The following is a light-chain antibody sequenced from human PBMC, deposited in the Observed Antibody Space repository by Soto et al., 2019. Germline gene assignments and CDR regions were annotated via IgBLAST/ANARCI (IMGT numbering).Light chain of an antibody. CDR1: SSYVGGYNY. Sequence: QSVLTQPPSASGSPGQSVTISCTGTSSYVGGYNYVSWYQQHPGKAPKLMIFEVSKRPSGVPYRFSGSKSGDTASLTVSGLQAEDEADYYCSSYAGSNNYVFGAGTKSPS. CDR2: EVS. V-gene: IGLV2-8*01. J-gene: IGLJ1*01. CDR3: SSYAGSNNYV.